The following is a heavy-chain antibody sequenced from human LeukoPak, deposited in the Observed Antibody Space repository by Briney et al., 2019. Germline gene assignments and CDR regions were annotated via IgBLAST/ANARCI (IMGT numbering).Heavy chain of an antibody. J-gene: IGHJ4*02. CDR2: INHSGST. CDR3: ARGRAIVATTSPFDY. V-gene: IGHV4-34*01. D-gene: IGHD5-12*01. Sequence: SETLSLTCAVYGGSFSGYYRSWIRQPPGKGLEWIGEINHSGSTNYNPSLKSRVTISVDTSKNQFSLKLSSVTAADTAVYYCARGRAIVATTSPFDYWGQGTLVTVSS. CDR1: GGSFSGYY.